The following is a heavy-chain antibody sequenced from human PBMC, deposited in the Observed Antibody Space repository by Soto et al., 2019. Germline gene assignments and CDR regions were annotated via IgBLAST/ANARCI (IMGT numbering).Heavy chain of an antibody. CDR2: MYYSGST. J-gene: IGHJ3*02. V-gene: IGHV4-30-4*01. CDR1: GASISSGDYY. CDR3: ARDSGDHAFDI. D-gene: IGHD4-17*01. Sequence: QVQLRESGPGLVKPSQTLSLTCTVSGASISSGDYYWSWIRQPPGKGLEWIGYMYYSGSTHYNPSLRRRVTMSVDMSKNQFSLKLSSVTAADTAVYYCARDSGDHAFDIGGQWTMVAVSS.